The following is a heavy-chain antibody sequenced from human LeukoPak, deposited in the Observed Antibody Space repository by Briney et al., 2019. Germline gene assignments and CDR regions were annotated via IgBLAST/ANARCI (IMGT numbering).Heavy chain of an antibody. D-gene: IGHD6-13*01. CDR2: IYYSGTT. J-gene: IGHJ4*02. Sequence: ASETLSLTCTVSGGSISSYYWSWIRQPPGKGLEWIGYIYYSGTTNYNPSLKSRVTISVDTSKNQFSLKLSSATAADTAVYYCARGVYIAAAQYGYWGQGTLVTVSS. CDR1: GGSISSYY. CDR3: ARGVYIAAAQYGY. V-gene: IGHV4-59*01.